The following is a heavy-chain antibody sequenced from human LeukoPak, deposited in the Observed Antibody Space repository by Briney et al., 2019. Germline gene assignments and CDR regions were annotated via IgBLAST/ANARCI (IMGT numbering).Heavy chain of an antibody. Sequence: SETLSLTCTVSGDSITSINWWNWVRQPPGKGLEWIGETHHGGTTKYYPSLKSRLTISVDKSKNQFSLKLSSVTAADTAMYYCATFSTVVASPYDAFDIWGQGTMVTVSS. CDR3: ATFSTVVASPYDAFDI. D-gene: IGHD2/OR15-2a*01. CDR2: THHGGTT. CDR1: GDSITSINW. V-gene: IGHV4-4*02. J-gene: IGHJ3*02.